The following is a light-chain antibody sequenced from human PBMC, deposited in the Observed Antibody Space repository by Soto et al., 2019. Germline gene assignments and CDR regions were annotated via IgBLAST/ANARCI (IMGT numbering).Light chain of an antibody. CDR2: SNN. Sequence: QSVLTQPPSVSGAPGQRVTISCTGSSSNFGAGYEVHWYKQLPGTAPTLVIYSNNQRPSGVPDRFSGSKSGTSASLAISGLRSEDEADYYCAAWDDSLSGYVFGTGTKLTVL. CDR3: AAWDDSLSGYV. CDR1: SSNFGAGYE. V-gene: IGLV1-47*02. J-gene: IGLJ1*01.